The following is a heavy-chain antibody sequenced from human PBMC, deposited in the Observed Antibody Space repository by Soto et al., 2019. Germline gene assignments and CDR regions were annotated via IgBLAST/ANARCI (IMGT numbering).Heavy chain of an antibody. CDR3: AKAGPNSHGRNYFDH. J-gene: IGHJ4*02. CDR1: GFTFSSYA. V-gene: IGHV3-23*01. D-gene: IGHD1-26*01. CDR2: ISDTGGNT. Sequence: GGSLRLSCAASGFTFSSYATSWVRQAPGKGLEWISSISDTGGNTYYADSMKGRFTISRDNSKNTLYLQMNSLRAEDTAVYYCAKAGPNSHGRNYFDHWGQGTLVTVSS.